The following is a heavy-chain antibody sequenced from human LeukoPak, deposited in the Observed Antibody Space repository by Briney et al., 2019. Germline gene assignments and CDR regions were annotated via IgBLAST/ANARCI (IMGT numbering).Heavy chain of an antibody. Sequence: SETLSLTCTVFGVSISSYYWSWIRQPPGKGLEWIGYISYSGSTNYNPSLKSRVTISVDTSKNQFSLKLSSVTAADTAVYYCASTTYYYDSSGHRGHYYFDYWGQGTLVTASS. CDR1: GVSISSYY. CDR3: ASTTYYYDSSGHRGHYYFDY. D-gene: IGHD3-22*01. J-gene: IGHJ4*02. V-gene: IGHV4-59*01. CDR2: ISYSGST.